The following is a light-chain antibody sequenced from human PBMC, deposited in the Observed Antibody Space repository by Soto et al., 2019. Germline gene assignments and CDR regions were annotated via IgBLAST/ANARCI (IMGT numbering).Light chain of an antibody. CDR2: ATS. Sequence: DVQMTQSPSSLSAFVGDRVTITCRASQGIAPYLAWFQQKPGKVPKLLIYATSTLQSGVPSRFRGSGSGTNFTLTINSLKTEDVGTDYCQKYNSAPLTFGGGTKVEIK. CDR3: QKYNSAPLT. CDR1: QGIAPY. V-gene: IGKV1-27*01. J-gene: IGKJ4*01.